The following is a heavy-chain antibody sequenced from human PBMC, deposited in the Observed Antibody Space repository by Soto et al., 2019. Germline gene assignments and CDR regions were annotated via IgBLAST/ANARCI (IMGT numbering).Heavy chain of an antibody. CDR2: FYDGNT. CDR1: GGSITRRSSY. Sequence: PSETLSLTCIVSGGSITRRSSYWAWIRQPPGKGPEWVGTFYDGNTYHNPSLRSRITIAVDTSKNQFSLKLNSVAAADTAFYYCATTRGLAVGGSFDYWGQGMLVTVSS. D-gene: IGHD3-10*01. V-gene: IGHV4-39*01. CDR3: ATTRGLAVGGSFDY. J-gene: IGHJ4*02.